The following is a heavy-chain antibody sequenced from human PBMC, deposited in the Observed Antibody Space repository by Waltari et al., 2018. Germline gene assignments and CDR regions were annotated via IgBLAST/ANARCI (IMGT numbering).Heavy chain of an antibody. Sequence: EVQLLESGGGLVQPGGSLRLSCAASGFTFSSYAMSWVRQAPGRGLEWGSAISGSGGSTYYADSVKGRFTISRDNSKNTLYLQMNSLRAEDTAVYYCARHSGSDYYYFDYWGQGTLVTVSS. J-gene: IGHJ4*02. CDR2: ISGSGGST. CDR1: GFTFSSYA. V-gene: IGHV3-23*01. CDR3: ARHSGSDYYYFDY. D-gene: IGHD3-10*01.